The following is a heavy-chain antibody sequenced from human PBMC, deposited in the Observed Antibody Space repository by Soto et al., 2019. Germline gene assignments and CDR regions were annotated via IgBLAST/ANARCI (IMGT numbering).Heavy chain of an antibody. V-gene: IGHV4-31*03. CDR1: GGSISSGGYY. CDR2: IYYSGST. Sequence: QVQLQESGPGLVKPSQTLSLTCTVSGGSISSGGYYWSWIRQHPGKGLEWIGYIYYSGSTYYNPSLKSRVTISVDTSKNQFSLKLGSVTAADPAVYYCARDLSSSGWPLRDYWGQGTLVTVSS. CDR3: ARDLSSSGWPLRDY. J-gene: IGHJ4*02. D-gene: IGHD3-16*01.